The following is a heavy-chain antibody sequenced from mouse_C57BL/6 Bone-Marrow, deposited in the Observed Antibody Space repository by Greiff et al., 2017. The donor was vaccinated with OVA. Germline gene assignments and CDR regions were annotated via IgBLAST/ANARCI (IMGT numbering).Heavy chain of an antibody. CDR2: IHPNSGST. Sequence: VQLQQSGAELVKPGASVKLSCKASGYTFTSYWMHWVKQRPGQGLEWIGMIHPNSGSTNYNEKFKSKATLTVDKSSSTAYMQLSSLTSEDSALYYCARSRDSNYAYWGQGTLVTVSA. V-gene: IGHV1-64*01. CDR1: GYTFTSYW. CDR3: ARSRDSNYAY. J-gene: IGHJ3*01. D-gene: IGHD2-5*01.